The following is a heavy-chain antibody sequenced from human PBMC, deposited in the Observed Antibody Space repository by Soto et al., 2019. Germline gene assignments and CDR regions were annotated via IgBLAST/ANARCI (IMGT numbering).Heavy chain of an antibody. J-gene: IGHJ6*02. CDR1: GGSISSSSYY. CDR3: ASILWFGDWYYYYGLDV. CDR2: IYYSGST. Sequence: SETLSLTCTVSGGSISSSSYYWGWIRQPPGKGLEWIGSIYYSGSTYYNPSLKSRVTISVDTSKNQFSLKLSSVTAADTAVYYCASILWFGDWYYYYGLDVWGQGTTVTVS. V-gene: IGHV4-39*01. D-gene: IGHD3-10*01.